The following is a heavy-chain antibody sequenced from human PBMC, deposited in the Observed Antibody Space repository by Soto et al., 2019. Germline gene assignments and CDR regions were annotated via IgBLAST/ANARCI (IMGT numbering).Heavy chain of an antibody. CDR3: AIGMYYDFWSGYSSSEQNYYYYGMDV. CDR1: GYTFTSYA. J-gene: IGHJ6*02. CDR2: INAGNGNT. Sequence: ASVKVSCKASGYTFTSYAMHWVRQAPGQRLEWMGWINAGNGNTKYSQKFQGRVTITRDTSASTAYMELSSLRSEDTAVYYCAIGMYYDFWSGYSSSEQNYYYYGMDVWGQGTTVTVSS. D-gene: IGHD3-3*01. V-gene: IGHV1-3*01.